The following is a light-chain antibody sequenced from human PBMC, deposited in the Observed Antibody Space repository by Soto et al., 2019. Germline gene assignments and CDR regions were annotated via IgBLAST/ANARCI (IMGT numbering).Light chain of an antibody. CDR1: QSVSSN. Sequence: EIFLAQAPCTLSLSTVVGATLSWRASQSVSSNLAWYQQKPGQAPRLLIYGASTRATGIPARFSGSGSGTDFTLTISRLDPEDFAVYFCQQYGSSPRTFGQGTKVDIK. CDR3: QQYGSSPRT. V-gene: IGKV3-20*01. CDR2: GAS. J-gene: IGKJ1*01.